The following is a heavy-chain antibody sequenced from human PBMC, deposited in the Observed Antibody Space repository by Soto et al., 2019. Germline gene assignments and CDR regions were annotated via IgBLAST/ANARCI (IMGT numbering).Heavy chain of an antibody. CDR3: AKRTVGSYVDL. J-gene: IGHJ2*01. CDR2: ISGSGGST. V-gene: IGHV3-23*01. Sequence: EVQLLESGGGLVQPGGSLRLSCAASGFTFSSYAMNWVRQAPGKGLGWVSVISGSGGSTYYEDAVKGRFTISRDNPKNTLYLQMNSLRAEDSAGYYCAKRTVGSYVDLWGRGTLVTFSS. D-gene: IGHD4-17*01. CDR1: GFTFSSYA.